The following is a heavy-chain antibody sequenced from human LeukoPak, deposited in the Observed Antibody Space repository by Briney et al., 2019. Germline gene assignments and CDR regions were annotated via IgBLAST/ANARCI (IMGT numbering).Heavy chain of an antibody. D-gene: IGHD6-19*01. Sequence: ASVKVSCKASGYTFTSYGISWVRQAPGQGLEWMGWISAYNGNTNYAQKLQGRVTMTTDTSTSTAYMELRSLRSDDTAVYDCARVKKAVAGRNWFDPWGQGTLVTVSS. CDR3: ARVKKAVAGRNWFDP. J-gene: IGHJ5*02. CDR2: ISAYNGNT. CDR1: GYTFTSYG. V-gene: IGHV1-18*01.